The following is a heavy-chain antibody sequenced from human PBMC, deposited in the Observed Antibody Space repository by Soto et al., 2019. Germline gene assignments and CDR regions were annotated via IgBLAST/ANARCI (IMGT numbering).Heavy chain of an antibody. J-gene: IGHJ6*02. Sequence: SQTLSLTCAISGDSVSSNSAAWNWIRQSPSRGLEWLGRTYYRSKWYNDYAVSVKSRITINPDTSKNQFSLQLNSVTPEDTAVYYYARRVTDYYDNSSYSKYYYYYYGMDDWGQGTTVTVSS. D-gene: IGHD3-22*01. CDR1: GDSVSSNSAA. CDR2: TYYRSKWYN. CDR3: ARRVTDYYDNSSYSKYYYYYYGMDD. V-gene: IGHV6-1*01.